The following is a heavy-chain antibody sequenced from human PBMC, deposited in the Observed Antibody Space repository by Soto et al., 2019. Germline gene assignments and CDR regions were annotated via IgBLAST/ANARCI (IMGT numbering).Heavy chain of an antibody. Sequence: EVQLVESGGGLVQPGGSLRLSCAASGLTYRSHWMHWVRQAPGKGLVWVSRIHSDGRSTSYADSVKGRFTISRDSAKDTLYLQMNSLRAEDTAVYYCARGVMGSGYYLDYWGQGTLVTVSS. J-gene: IGHJ4*02. CDR3: ARGVMGSGYYLDY. CDR1: GLTYRSHW. D-gene: IGHD3-3*01. CDR2: IHSDGRST. V-gene: IGHV3-74*01.